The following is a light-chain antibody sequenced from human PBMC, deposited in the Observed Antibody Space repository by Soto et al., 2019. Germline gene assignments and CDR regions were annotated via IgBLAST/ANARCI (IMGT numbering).Light chain of an antibody. Sequence: IQLTQSPSSLSASVGVRVTLTCRASQGISTYLAWYQQRPGKAPELLIYGASTLQSGVPSRFSGSGFGTDFTLTISDLQPEDFAIYYCQQVNGALPFGGGTKVEIK. CDR1: QGISTY. CDR2: GAS. J-gene: IGKJ4*01. CDR3: QQVNGALP. V-gene: IGKV1-9*01.